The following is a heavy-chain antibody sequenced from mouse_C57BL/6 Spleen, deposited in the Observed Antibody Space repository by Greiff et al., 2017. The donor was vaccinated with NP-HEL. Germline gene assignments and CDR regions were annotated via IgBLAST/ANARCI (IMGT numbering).Heavy chain of an antibody. CDR3: ATGGPDSSGYRAWFAY. Sequence: VQLKESGAELVRPGASVKLSCTASGFNIKDYYMHWVKQRPEQGLEWIGRIDPEDGDTEYASKFQGKATMTADTSSNTAYLQLSSLTSEDTAVYSGATGGPDSSGYRAWFAYWGQGTLVTVSA. D-gene: IGHD3-2*02. CDR1: GFNIKDYY. CDR2: IDPEDGDT. J-gene: IGHJ3*01. V-gene: IGHV14-1*01.